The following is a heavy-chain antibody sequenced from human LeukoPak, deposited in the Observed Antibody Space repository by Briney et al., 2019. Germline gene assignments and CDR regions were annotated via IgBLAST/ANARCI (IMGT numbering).Heavy chain of an antibody. CDR1: GYSISSGYY. CDR2: IYHSGST. CDR3: ARHATVTSIDY. D-gene: IGHD4-17*01. V-gene: IGHV4-38-2*02. J-gene: IGHJ4*02. Sequence: SETLSPTCTVSGYSISSGYYWGWIRQPPGKGLEWIGSIYHSGSTYYNPSLKSRVTISVDTSKNQFSLKLSSVTAADTAVYYCARHATVTSIDYWGQGTLVTVSS.